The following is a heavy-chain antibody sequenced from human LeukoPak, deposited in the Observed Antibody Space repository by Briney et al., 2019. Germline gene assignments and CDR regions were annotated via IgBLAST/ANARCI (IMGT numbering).Heavy chain of an antibody. CDR2: IYYSGST. D-gene: IGHD6-13*01. Sequence: SETLSLTCTVSGGSISSYYWTWIRQPPGKGLEWIGYIYYSGSTNYNPSLKSRVTISVDTSKNQFSLRLSSVTAADTAVYYCARYNSSNWYVVDYWGQGTLVTVSS. CDR1: GGSISSYY. CDR3: ARYNSSNWYVVDY. V-gene: IGHV4-59*01. J-gene: IGHJ4*02.